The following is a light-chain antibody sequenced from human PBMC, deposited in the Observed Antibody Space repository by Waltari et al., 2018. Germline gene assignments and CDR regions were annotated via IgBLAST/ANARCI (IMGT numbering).Light chain of an antibody. CDR2: GAS. J-gene: IGKJ1*01. CDR3: QGYLRLMVT. V-gene: IGKV3-20*01. CDR1: QSVSRA. Sequence: EIVLTQLPGTLSLSPGERATVSCRASQSVSRALAWYQQKPGQAPRLLIYGASTRASVITDTASASVYATAFHLALSILVRNEFYEYCGQGYLRLMVTFGQGTTVEI.